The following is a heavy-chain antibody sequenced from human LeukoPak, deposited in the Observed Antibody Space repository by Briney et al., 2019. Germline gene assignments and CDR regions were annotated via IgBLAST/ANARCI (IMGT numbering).Heavy chain of an antibody. V-gene: IGHV3-30*03. Sequence: GRSLRLSCAASGFTFSSYGMHWVRQAPGKGLEWVAVISYDGSNKYYADSVKGRFTISRDNAKNSLYLQMNSLTAEDTAVYYCARGTGSSSWEYFDYWGQGTLVTVSS. J-gene: IGHJ4*02. CDR2: ISYDGSNK. CDR1: GFTFSSYG. D-gene: IGHD6-13*01. CDR3: ARGTGSSSWEYFDY.